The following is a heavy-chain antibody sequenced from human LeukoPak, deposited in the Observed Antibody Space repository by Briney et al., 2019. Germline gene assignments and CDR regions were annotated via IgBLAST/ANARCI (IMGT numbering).Heavy chain of an antibody. D-gene: IGHD6-13*01. CDR1: GFTFSSYG. V-gene: IGHV3-30*18. CDR2: ISYDGSNK. CDR3: AKARSSSWYFPPNYGMDV. J-gene: IGHJ6*02. Sequence: GGSLRLSCAASGFTFSSYGMHWVRQAPGKGLEWVAVISYDGSNKYYADSVKGRFTISRDNSKNTLYLQMNSLRAEDTAVYYCAKARSSSWYFPPNYGMDVWGQGTTVTVSS.